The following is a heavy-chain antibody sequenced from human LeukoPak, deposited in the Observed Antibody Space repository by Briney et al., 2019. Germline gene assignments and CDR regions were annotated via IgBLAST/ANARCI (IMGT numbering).Heavy chain of an antibody. CDR2: IYLIGGT. J-gene: IGHJ4*02. V-gene: IGHV4-30-2*01. Sequence: SETLSLTCAVSGGSTSRGGYSWGWVRQPPGEGLEWLGYIYLIGGTYYNTPLKSRVTISVDRSKNHISLKLSSVTAADTAVYYCSRGHLYDYFDYWGQGTLVTVSS. CDR3: SRGHLYDYFDY. D-gene: IGHD5/OR15-5a*01. CDR1: GGSTSRGGYS.